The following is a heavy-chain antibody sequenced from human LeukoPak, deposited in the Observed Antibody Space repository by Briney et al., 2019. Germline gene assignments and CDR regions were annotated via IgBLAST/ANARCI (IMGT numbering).Heavy chain of an antibody. D-gene: IGHD3-22*01. CDR2: IYDSGST. CDR1: GGSVCSGGYS. V-gene: IGHV4-30-2*02. CDR3: ASYSYYYDSSGYFDY. Sequence: SETLSLTCAVSGGSVCSGGYSWSWIRQPRGAGLGWLGYIYDSGSTYYNPSLKSRVTISVDRTKNQYSLKLSSVAAADTAVYYCASYSYYYDSSGYFDYWGQGTLVTVS. J-gene: IGHJ4*02.